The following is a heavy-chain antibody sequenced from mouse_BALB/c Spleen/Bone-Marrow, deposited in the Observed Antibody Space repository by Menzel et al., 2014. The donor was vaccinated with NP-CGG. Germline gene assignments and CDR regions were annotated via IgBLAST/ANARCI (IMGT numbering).Heavy chain of an antibody. CDR3: ARRGYYGNYYYAMDY. Sequence: VPLQQSGAELVKPGGSVKLSCTASGFNIKETYMHWVKQRPEQGLGWIGRIDPANGNTKYDPKFQGKATITADTSSNTAYLQLSSLTSEDTAVYYCARRGYYGNYYYAMDYWGQGTSVTVSS. V-gene: IGHV14-3*02. D-gene: IGHD2-1*01. J-gene: IGHJ4*01. CDR1: GFNIKETY. CDR2: IDPANGNT.